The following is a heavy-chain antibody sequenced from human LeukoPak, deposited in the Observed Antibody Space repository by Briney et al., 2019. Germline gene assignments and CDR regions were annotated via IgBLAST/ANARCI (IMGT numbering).Heavy chain of an antibody. V-gene: IGHV3-15*01. J-gene: IGHJ3*02. CDR2: IKSKTDGGTT. Sequence: TGGSLRLSCAASGFTFSNAWMSWVRQAPGKGLEWVGRIKSKTDGGTTDYAAPVKGRFTISRDDSKNTLYLQMNSLKTEDTAVYYCTTDPEWPYSGNRDAFDIWGQGTMVTVSS. CDR1: GFTFSNAW. CDR3: TTDPEWPYSGNRDAFDI. D-gene: IGHD1-26*01.